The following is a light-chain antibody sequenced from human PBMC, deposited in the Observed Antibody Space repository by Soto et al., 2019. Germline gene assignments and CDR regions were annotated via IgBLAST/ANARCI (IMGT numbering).Light chain of an antibody. Sequence: EIVMTQSPATLSVSPGERATLSCRASRNINRKLAWYQQKPGQAPRLLISGASTRATGIPARFSGSGSGTEFTLTLSSLESEDFAGYYCQQYYYYPPLIFGGGTKVEIK. V-gene: IGKV3-15*01. CDR3: QQYYYYPPLI. CDR2: GAS. CDR1: RNINRK. J-gene: IGKJ4*01.